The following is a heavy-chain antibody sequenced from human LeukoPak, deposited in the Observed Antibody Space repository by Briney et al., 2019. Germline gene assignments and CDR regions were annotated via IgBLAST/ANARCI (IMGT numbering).Heavy chain of an antibody. J-gene: IGHJ5*02. CDR2: IYHSGST. CDR1: GGSISSGGYS. Sequence: SQTLSLTCAVSGGSISSGGYSWSWIRRPPGKGLEWIGYIYHSGSTYHNPSLKSRVTISVDRSKNQFSLKLSSVTAADTAVYYCARGGGNWFDPWGQGTLVTVSS. V-gene: IGHV4-30-2*01. CDR3: ARGGGNWFDP. D-gene: IGHD3-16*01.